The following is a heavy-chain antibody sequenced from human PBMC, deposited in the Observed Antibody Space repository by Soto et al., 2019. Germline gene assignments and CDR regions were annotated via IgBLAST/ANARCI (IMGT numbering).Heavy chain of an antibody. CDR3: TRPYYYDSSEDAFDI. Sequence: PGGSLRLSCAASGFTFSGSTMHWVRQASGKGLEWVGRIRSTTNTYATAYAASVKGRFTISRDDSKNTAHLQMNSLKTEDTAVYYCTRPYYYDSSEDAFDIWGQGTMVTVSS. V-gene: IGHV3-73*01. CDR2: IRSTTNTYAT. J-gene: IGHJ3*02. CDR1: GFTFSGST. D-gene: IGHD3-22*01.